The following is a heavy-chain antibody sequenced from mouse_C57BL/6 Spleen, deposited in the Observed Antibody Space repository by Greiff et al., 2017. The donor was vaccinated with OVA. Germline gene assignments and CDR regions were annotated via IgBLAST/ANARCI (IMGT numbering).Heavy chain of an antibody. Sequence: VQLKESGGGLVQPGGSLSLSCAASGFTFTDYYMSWVRQPPGKALEWLGFIRNKANGYTTEYSASVKGRFTISKDNSQSILYLQMNALRAEDSATYYCARYQYYFDDWGKGTTLTVSS. V-gene: IGHV7-3*01. CDR2: IRNKANGYTT. CDR1: GFTFTDYY. J-gene: IGHJ2*01. CDR3: ARYQYYFDD.